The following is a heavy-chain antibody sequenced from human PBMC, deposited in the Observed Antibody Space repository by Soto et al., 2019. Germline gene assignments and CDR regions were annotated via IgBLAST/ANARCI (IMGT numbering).Heavy chain of an antibody. CDR3: ARHEIQLWVPDY. D-gene: IGHD5-18*01. J-gene: IGHJ4*02. CDR1: GNSGDY. CDR2: IDYSGST. Sequence: GNSGDYGGWLRKQTGKGLEWIGIIDYSGSTYYNPSLRSRVTISVDTSKIQFSLKLSSVTATDTALYCCARHEIQLWVPDYCGQGTQVTVSS. V-gene: IGHV4-39*01.